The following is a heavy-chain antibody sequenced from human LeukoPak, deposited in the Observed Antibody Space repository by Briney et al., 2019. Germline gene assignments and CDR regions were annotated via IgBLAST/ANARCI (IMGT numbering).Heavy chain of an antibody. CDR1: GGSISDYY. V-gene: IGHV4-59*05. D-gene: IGHD2-2*01. CDR3: ARRRSPATYYFDY. CDR2: IYYSGST. Sequence: SETLSLTCTVSGGSISDYYWSWLRQPPGKGLEWIGSIYYSGSTYYNPSLKSRVTISVDTSKNQFSLKLSSVTAADTAVYYCARRRSPATYYFDYWGQGTLVTVSS. J-gene: IGHJ4*02.